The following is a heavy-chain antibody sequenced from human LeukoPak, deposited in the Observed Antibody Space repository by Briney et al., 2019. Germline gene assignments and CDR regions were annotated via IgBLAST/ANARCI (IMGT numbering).Heavy chain of an antibody. CDR2: IYSGGST. D-gene: IGHD5-18*01. CDR3: AKGGYSYGYYFDY. J-gene: IGHJ4*02. CDR1: GFTVSSNY. Sequence: GGSLRLSCAASGFTVSSNYMSWVRQAPGKGLEWVSVIYSGGSTYYADPVKGRFTISRDNSKNTLYLQMNSLRAEDTAVYYCAKGGYSYGYYFDYWGQGTLVTVSS. V-gene: IGHV3-66*01.